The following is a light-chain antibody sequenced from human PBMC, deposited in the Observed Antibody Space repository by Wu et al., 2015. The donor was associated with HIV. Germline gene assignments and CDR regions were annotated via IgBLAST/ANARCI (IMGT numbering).Light chain of an antibody. CDR2: AAS. CDR3: QKYNTAPWT. CDR1: QSITSYFSSY. J-gene: IGKJ1*01. V-gene: IGKV1-39*01. Sequence: DIQMTQSPSSLSASVGDRVTITCRASQSITSYFSSYLNWYQQKPGKAPKLLIYAASSLPSGVPSRFSASGSGTEFTLTISSLQPEDVATYYCQKYNTAPWTFGQGTKVEMK.